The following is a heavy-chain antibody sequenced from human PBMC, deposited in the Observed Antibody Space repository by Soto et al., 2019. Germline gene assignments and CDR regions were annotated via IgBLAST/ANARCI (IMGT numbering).Heavy chain of an antibody. J-gene: IGHJ4*02. Sequence: QVQLVQSGAEVREPGASVNVSCKASGYTFTSNYIHWVRQAPGQGLEWMGLINPDGVTTIYSQKFQGRLTMTRDTSTSTVYMELSSLRSEDTAVYYCERDRRLLEGYFDYWGQGTLVTVSS. CDR3: ERDRRLLEGYFDY. D-gene: IGHD3-22*01. CDR2: INPDGVTT. CDR1: GYTFTSNY. V-gene: IGHV1-46*01.